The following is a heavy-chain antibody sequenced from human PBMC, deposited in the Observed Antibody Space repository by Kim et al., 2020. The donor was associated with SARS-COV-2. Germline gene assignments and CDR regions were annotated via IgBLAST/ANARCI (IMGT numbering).Heavy chain of an antibody. Sequence: ASVKVSCKASGYTFTTYAMNWVRQAPGQGLEWMGWINTNTGNPTYAQGFTGRFAFSLDTSVSTASLQISSLKAEDTAVYYCARGPSCTGGSCYRGGFDSWGQGTLVTVAS. CDR3: ARGPSCTGGSCYRGGFDS. CDR1: GYTFTTYA. CDR2: INTNTGNP. V-gene: IGHV7-4-1*02. D-gene: IGHD2-15*01. J-gene: IGHJ4*02.